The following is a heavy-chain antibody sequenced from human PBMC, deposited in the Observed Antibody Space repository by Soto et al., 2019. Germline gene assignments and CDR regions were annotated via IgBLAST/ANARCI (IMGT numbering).Heavy chain of an antibody. CDR1: GFSLSSTGVG. CDR2: IYWNDDK. J-gene: IGHJ4*02. D-gene: IGHD3-3*01. V-gene: IGHV2-5*01. Sequence: QITLRESGPTLVKPTQTLTLTCTFSGFSLSSTGVGVGWIRQPPGKALEWLALIYWNDDKRYSPSLESRLTITKDTSKIQVVLTVTNMDPVDTATYYCARGHISLFGILIPYFDYWGRGTLVTVSS. CDR3: ARGHISLFGILIPYFDY.